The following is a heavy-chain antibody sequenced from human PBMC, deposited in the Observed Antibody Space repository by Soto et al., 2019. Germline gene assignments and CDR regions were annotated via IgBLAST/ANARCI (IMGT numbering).Heavy chain of an antibody. CDR1: GFTFSSYW. J-gene: IGHJ6*02. D-gene: IGHD6-6*01. V-gene: IGHV3-7*05. Sequence: PGGSLRLSCAASGFTFSSYWMSWVRQAPGKGLEWVANIKQDGSEKYYVDSVKGRFTISRDNAKNSLYLQMNSLRAEDTAVYYCARKGAARYYYGMDVWGQGTTVTVS. CDR3: ARKGAARYYYGMDV. CDR2: IKQDGSEK.